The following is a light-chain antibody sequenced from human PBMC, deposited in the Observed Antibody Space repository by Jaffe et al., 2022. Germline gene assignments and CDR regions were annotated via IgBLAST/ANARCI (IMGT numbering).Light chain of an antibody. CDR3: QQSFSNPRT. V-gene: IGKV1-39*01. Sequence: IQMTQSPSSLSASIGDRVTITCRAGQTIDSYLNWYQQKPGQAPKVLIYAASTLQSGVPSRFSGSGSGTVFTLTISDLQPEDFATYYCQQSFSNPRTFGPGTNVEFK. CDR1: QTIDSY. CDR2: AAS. J-gene: IGKJ3*01.